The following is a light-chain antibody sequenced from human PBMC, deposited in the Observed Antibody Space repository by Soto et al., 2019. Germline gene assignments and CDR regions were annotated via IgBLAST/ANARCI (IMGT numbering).Light chain of an antibody. J-gene: IGKJ1*01. CDR1: QGIISD. Sequence: AIQLTQSPSSLSASVGDRVTIPCRSSQGIISDLDWYQQKPGKAPKLLIYAASSLQSGVPSRCSGSGSGTDFTLTISSLQPEDFATYYCLQDYNSPRTFGQGTKVDIK. CDR3: LQDYNSPRT. CDR2: AAS. V-gene: IGKV1-6*01.